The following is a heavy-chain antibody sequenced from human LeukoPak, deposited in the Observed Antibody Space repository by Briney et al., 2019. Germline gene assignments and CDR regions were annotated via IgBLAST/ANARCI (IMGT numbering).Heavy chain of an antibody. CDR3: ARDLYGDYTYYFDY. J-gene: IGHJ4*02. D-gene: IGHD4-17*01. Sequence: ASVKVSCRASGYTFTSYAMHWVRQAPGQRLEWMGWINAGNGNTKYSQKFQGRVTITRDTSASTAYMELSSLRSEDTAVYYCARDLYGDYTYYFDYWGQGTLVTVSS. V-gene: IGHV1-3*01. CDR2: INAGNGNT. CDR1: GYTFTSYA.